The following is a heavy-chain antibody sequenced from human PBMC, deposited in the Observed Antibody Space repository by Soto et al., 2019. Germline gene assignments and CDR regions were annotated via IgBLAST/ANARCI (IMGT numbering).Heavy chain of an antibody. D-gene: IGHD6-13*01. CDR2: ISGSGGST. Sequence: GGSLRLSCAASGFTFSSYAMSWVRQAPWKGLEWVSAISGSGGSTYYADSVKGRFTISRDNSKNTLYLQMNSLRAEDTAVYYCAKGSSSSKNYYYYYGMDVWGQGTTVTVSS. CDR3: AKGSSSSKNYYYYYGMDV. J-gene: IGHJ6*02. CDR1: GFTFSSYA. V-gene: IGHV3-23*01.